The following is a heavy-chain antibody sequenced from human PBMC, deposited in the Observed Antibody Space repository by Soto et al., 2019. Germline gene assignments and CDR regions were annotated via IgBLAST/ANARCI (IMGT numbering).Heavy chain of an antibody. D-gene: IGHD2-21*02. V-gene: IGHV4-59*06. CDR1: GGSISSYY. CDR3: ARVTRAYCGGDCLWYFDL. J-gene: IGHJ2*01. CDR2: IYYSGST. Sequence: PSETLSLTCTVSGGSISSYYWSWIRQPPGKGLEWIGYIYYSGSTYYNPSLKSRVTISVDTSKNQFSLKLSSVTAADTAVYYCARVTRAYCGGDCLWYFDLWGRGTLVTVSS.